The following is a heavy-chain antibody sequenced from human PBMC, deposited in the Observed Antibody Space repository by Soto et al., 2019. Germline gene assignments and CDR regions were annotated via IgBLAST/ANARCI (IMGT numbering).Heavy chain of an antibody. CDR2: IYYSGNT. D-gene: IGHD4-17*01. J-gene: IGHJ3*02. CDR3: ARGDYGDVFDI. Sequence: QVQLQESGPGLVKPSQTLSLTSTVSGGSISSGTYYWSWIRHHPGKGLEWIGYIYYSGNTYYNPSLKSRVTISVDTSKNQFSLKLSSVTAADTAVYYCARGDYGDVFDIWGQGTMVTVSS. V-gene: IGHV4-31*03. CDR1: GGSISSGTYY.